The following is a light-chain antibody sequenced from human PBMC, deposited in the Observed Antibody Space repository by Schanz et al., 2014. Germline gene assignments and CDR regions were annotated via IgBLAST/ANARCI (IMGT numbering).Light chain of an antibody. CDR2: EGS. V-gene: IGLV2-8*01. CDR3: TSYAGSNNLYV. CDR1: SSDVGGYNS. J-gene: IGLJ1*01. Sequence: QSALTQPPSASGSPKQSVSISCTGTSSDVGGYNSVSWYQHHPGKAPKLMISEGSKRPSGVPDRFSGSKSGNTASLTVSGLQAEDEADYYCTSYAGSNNLYVYGSGTKLTVL.